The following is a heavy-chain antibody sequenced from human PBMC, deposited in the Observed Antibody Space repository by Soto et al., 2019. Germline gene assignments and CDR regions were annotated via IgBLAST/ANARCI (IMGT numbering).Heavy chain of an antibody. J-gene: IGHJ6*02. D-gene: IGHD1-26*01. Sequence: GSLRLSCADSGFTFDDYTMHWVRQAPGKGLEWVSLISWDGGSTYYADSVKGRFTISRDNSKNSLYLQMNSLRTEDTALYYCAKALAQVGAITGYYGMDVWGQGTTVTVSS. CDR2: ISWDGGST. V-gene: IGHV3-43*01. CDR1: GFTFDDYT. CDR3: AKALAQVGAITGYYGMDV.